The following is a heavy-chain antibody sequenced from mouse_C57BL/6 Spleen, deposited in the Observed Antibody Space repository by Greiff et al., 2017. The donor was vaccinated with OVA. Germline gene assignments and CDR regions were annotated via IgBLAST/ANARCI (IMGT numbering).Heavy chain of an antibody. CDR2: IDPSDSYT. V-gene: IGHV1-50*01. Sequence: QVQLQQPGAELVKPGASVKLSCKASGYTFTSYWMQWVKQRPGQGLEWIGVIDPSDSYTNYNQKFKGKATLTVDTSSSTAYMQLSSLTSEDSAVYYCARSGPYYGSSYPYYAMDYGGQGTSVTVSS. D-gene: IGHD1-1*01. CDR3: ARSGPYYGSSYPYYAMDY. CDR1: GYTFTSYW. J-gene: IGHJ4*01.